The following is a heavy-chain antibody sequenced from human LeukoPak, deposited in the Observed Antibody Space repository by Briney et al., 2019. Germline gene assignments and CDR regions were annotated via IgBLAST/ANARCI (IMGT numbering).Heavy chain of an antibody. CDR3: ARGAICSGGSCRYYYYYYGMDV. CDR2: IHHSGTA. J-gene: IGHJ6*02. V-gene: IGHV4-38-2*02. CDR1: GRSTNNGYF. D-gene: IGHD2-15*01. Sequence: PSETLSLTCIVSGRSTNNGYFWGWIRQPPGKGLEWIASIHHSGTASYNPSLESRVTISVDTSKNQFSLKLSSVTAADTAVYYCARGAICSGGSCRYYYYYYGMDVWGQGTTVTVSS.